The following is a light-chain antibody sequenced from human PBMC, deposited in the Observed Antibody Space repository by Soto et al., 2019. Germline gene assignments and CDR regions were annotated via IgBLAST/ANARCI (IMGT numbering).Light chain of an antibody. CDR3: QQYNTLPPYT. CDR1: QNVNTW. J-gene: IGKJ2*01. Sequence: DIQMTQSPSTLSASVGDRVTITCRASQNVNTWLAWYQQKPGKAPKVLIYKASSLQSGAPSRFSGSGSGTEFTLTISSLQPDDFATYYCQQYNTLPPYTFGQGTKVEIK. V-gene: IGKV1-5*03. CDR2: KAS.